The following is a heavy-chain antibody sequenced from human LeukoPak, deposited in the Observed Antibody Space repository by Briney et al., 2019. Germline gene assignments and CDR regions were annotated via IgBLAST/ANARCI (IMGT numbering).Heavy chain of an antibody. J-gene: IGHJ4*02. CDR2: INPPSGGT. CDR3: VRDVHNYNDDY. Sequence: ASVKISCKASGYTFTDYNVHWVRQAPGQGLEWMGWINPPSGGTLYPQKFQGRVALTTDTSISTAYMYLGRLTSDDTAIYYCVRDVHNYNDDYWGQGTLVSVSS. V-gene: IGHV1-2*02. D-gene: IGHD1-1*01. CDR1: GYTFTDYN.